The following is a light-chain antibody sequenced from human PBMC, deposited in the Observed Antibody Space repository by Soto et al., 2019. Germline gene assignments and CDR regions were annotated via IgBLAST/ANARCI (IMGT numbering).Light chain of an antibody. CDR1: QSGDNS. J-gene: IGKJ2*01. Sequence: EIVMPQSPATLSVSPGERATLSCRASQSGDNSLAWYQKRPGQPPRLLIYAASTRATGTPARFSSSGSGTEFTLTISSLQSEDFAVYYCQMYNNWPPRYTVGPGTKFEI. V-gene: IGKV3-15*01. CDR2: AAS. CDR3: QMYNNWPPRYT.